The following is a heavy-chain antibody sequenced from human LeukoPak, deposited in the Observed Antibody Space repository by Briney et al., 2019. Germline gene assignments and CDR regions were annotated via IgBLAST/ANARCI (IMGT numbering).Heavy chain of an antibody. Sequence: PSETLSLTCAVSGGSISNTNWGSWVRQPPGKGLEWIGEISHSGNTNYNPSLKSRVAISVDNSKNQFSLKMTSVTAADTAVYYCARNFDSWGQGILVTASS. CDR2: ISHSGNT. CDR3: ARNFDS. CDR1: GGSISNTNW. V-gene: IGHV4-4*02. J-gene: IGHJ4*02.